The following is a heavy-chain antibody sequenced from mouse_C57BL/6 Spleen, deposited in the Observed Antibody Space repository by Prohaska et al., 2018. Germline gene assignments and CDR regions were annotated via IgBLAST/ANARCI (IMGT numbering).Heavy chain of an antibody. CDR1: GFSLTSYG. V-gene: IGHV2-6-2*01. CDR2: IWSDGST. Sequence: LVAPSQSLSIICTVSGFSLTSYGVHWVRQPPGKGLEWLVVIWSDGSTTYNSALKSRLSISKDNSKSQVFLKMNSLQTDDTAMYYCARHYYGSSYWYFDVWGTGTTVTVSS. J-gene: IGHJ1*03. CDR3: ARHYYGSSYWYFDV. D-gene: IGHD1-1*01.